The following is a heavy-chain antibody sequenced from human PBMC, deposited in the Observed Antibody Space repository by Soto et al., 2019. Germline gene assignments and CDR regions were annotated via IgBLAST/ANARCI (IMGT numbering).Heavy chain of an antibody. CDR2: ISYSGESA. CDR1: GFTFSSHA. Sequence: GGSLILSCAASGFTFSSHAMTWVRQGPGKGLEWVSSISYSGESAYYVDSVKGRFTISRDNSKNTLYLQMNSLTAEDTAVYYCANGHRTRFDYWGQGTLVTVSS. V-gene: IGHV3-23*01. J-gene: IGHJ4*02. CDR3: ANGHRTRFDY.